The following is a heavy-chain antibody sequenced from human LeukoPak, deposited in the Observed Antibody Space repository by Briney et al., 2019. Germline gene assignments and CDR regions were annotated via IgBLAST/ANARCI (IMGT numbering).Heavy chain of an antibody. V-gene: IGHV4-39*01. CDR3: ARPRRTVVVASDFDY. J-gene: IGHJ4*02. D-gene: IGHD2-15*01. Sequence: SETLSLTCSVSGGSISSDLYYWAWIRQSPGKGLEWIGSIYFGGTAYYHPSLKSRITISVDTSKNQFSLNLTSVTAADTAVYYCARPRRTVVVASDFDYWGRGILVTVSS. CDR1: GGSISSDLYY. CDR2: IYFGGTA.